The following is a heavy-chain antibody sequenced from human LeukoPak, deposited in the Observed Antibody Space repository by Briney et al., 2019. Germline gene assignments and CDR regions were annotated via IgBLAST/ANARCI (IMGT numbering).Heavy chain of an antibody. Sequence: GASVKVSCKASGFIFTNYGISWVRQAPGQGLEWMGWISAYNGKTDYAQKFQGRVTMTTDKSTSTAYMELRSLRSDDTAVYYCAREVWSPNLSSFDPWGQGTLVTVSS. CDR2: ISAYNGKT. D-gene: IGHD6-19*01. CDR1: GFIFTNYG. V-gene: IGHV1-18*01. CDR3: AREVWSPNLSSFDP. J-gene: IGHJ5*02.